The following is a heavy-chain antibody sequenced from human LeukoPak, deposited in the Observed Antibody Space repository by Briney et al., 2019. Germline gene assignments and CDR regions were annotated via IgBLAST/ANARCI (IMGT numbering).Heavy chain of an antibody. CDR2: INHSGST. D-gene: IGHD5-18*01. CDR3: ARDRDGRGYSMGLDY. Sequence: PSETLSLTCAVYGGSFSGYYWNWIRQPPGKGLEWIGEINHSGSTNYNPSLKSRVTISVDTSKNQFSLKLSSVTAADTAVYYCARDRDGRGYSMGLDYWGQGTLVTVSS. V-gene: IGHV4-34*01. CDR1: GGSFSGYY. J-gene: IGHJ4*02.